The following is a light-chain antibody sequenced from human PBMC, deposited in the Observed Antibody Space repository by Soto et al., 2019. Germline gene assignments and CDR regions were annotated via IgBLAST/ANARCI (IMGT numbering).Light chain of an antibody. CDR2: AAS. CDR3: QQRSNWPIT. Sequence: IQLVVISYSMTPPLGDSVTITCRARHSVSSYLNWYQQKPGKAPKLLIYAASSLQSGIPARFSGSGSGTDFTLTISSREPEDFAVYYCQQRSNWPITSGQGTRLEIK. CDR1: HSVSSY. V-gene: IGKV1-39*01. J-gene: IGKJ5*01.